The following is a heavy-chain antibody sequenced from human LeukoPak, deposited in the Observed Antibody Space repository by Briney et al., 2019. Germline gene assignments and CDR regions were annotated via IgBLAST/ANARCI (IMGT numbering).Heavy chain of an antibody. V-gene: IGHV4-4*07. J-gene: IGHJ4*02. D-gene: IGHD6-6*01. Sequence: SETLSLTCTVSGGSLSNYYWSWIRQPAGKGLEFIGRIYTSGSTNYNPSLGSRVTMSIDTSKNQFSLKLNSVTAADTAVYYCARGSLAPDYWGQGTLVTVSS. CDR3: ARGSLAPDY. CDR2: IYTSGST. CDR1: GGSLSNYY.